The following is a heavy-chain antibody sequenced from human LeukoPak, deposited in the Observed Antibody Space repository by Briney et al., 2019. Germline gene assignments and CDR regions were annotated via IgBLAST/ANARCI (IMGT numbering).Heavy chain of an antibody. CDR2: ISAYNGNT. V-gene: IGHV1-18*01. D-gene: IGHD6-13*01. CDR1: GYTFTSYG. CDR3: AAYSSSSRGFDY. Sequence: ASVKVSCKASGYTFTSYGISWVRQAPGQGLEWMGWISAYNGNTNYAQKLQGRVTMTRDTSISTAYMELSRLRSDDTAVYYCAAYSSSSRGFDYWGQGTLVTVSS. J-gene: IGHJ4*02.